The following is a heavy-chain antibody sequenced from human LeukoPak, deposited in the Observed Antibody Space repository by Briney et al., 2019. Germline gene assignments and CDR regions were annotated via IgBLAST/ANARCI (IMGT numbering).Heavy chain of an antibody. CDR2: IIPIFGTA. J-gene: IGHJ5*02. V-gene: IGHV1-69*05. CDR3: ARNNGPNSFDP. CDR1: GGTFSSYA. D-gene: IGHD1-14*01. Sequence: SVKVSCKASGGTFSSYAISWVRQAPGQGLEWMGRIIPIFGTANYAQKFRGRVTITTDESTSTAYMELSSLRSEDTAVYYCARNNGPNSFDPWGQGTLVTVSS.